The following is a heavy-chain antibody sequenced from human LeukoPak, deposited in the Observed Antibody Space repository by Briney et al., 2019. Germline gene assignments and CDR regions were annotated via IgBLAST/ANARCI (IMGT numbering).Heavy chain of an antibody. CDR1: GFTFSSYS. Sequence: GGSLRLSCAVSGFTFSSYSMNWVRQAPGKGLEWVSSISSSSNYIYYADSVKGRFTISRDNSKNTLYLQMNSLRAEDTAVYYCAKERDSSGYDVFDYWGQGTLVTVSS. J-gene: IGHJ4*02. CDR2: ISSSSNYI. CDR3: AKERDSSGYDVFDY. D-gene: IGHD3-22*01. V-gene: IGHV3-21*04.